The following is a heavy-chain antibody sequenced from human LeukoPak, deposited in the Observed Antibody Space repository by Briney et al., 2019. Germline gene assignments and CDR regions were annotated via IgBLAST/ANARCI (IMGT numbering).Heavy chain of an antibody. D-gene: IGHD3-22*01. CDR2: INSDGSAA. CDR1: GFTFSSYW. V-gene: IGHV3-74*01. J-gene: IGHJ5*02. Sequence: PGGSLRLSCAASGFTFSSYWMHWVRQAPGKGLVWVSRINSDGSAATYADSVRGRFTISRDNAKNTLYLQMNSLRAEDTAVYYCARHRRGCYYDSSGSWFDPWGQGTLVTVSS. CDR3: ARHRRGCYYDSSGSWFDP.